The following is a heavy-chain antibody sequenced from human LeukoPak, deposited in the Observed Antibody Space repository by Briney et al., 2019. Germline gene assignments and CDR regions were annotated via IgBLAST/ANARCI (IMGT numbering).Heavy chain of an antibody. CDR3: ARGGPSRGSGFYYFDY. Sequence: GASVKVSCKASGYTFTGYYMHWVRQAPGQGLEWMGWINPNSGDTKYAQKFQGRVTMTRDTSVSTAYMELSSLRSDDTAVYYCARGGPSRGSGFYYFDYWGQGTLVTVSS. D-gene: IGHD6-19*01. CDR2: INPNSGDT. J-gene: IGHJ4*02. V-gene: IGHV1-2*02. CDR1: GYTFTGYY.